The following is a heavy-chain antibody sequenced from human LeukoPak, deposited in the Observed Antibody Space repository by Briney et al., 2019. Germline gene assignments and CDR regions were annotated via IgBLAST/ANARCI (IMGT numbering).Heavy chain of an antibody. J-gene: IGHJ4*02. CDR3: ARGSGNYYNRLDY. CDR2: ISGSGGST. Sequence: GGSLRLSCAASGFTFSTYAMSWVRLAPGKGLEWVSSISGSGGSTDYADSVKGRFTISRDNSKNTLYLQMNSLRAEDTATYYCARGSGNYYNRLDYWGQGTLVTVSS. D-gene: IGHD3-10*01. CDR1: GFTFSTYA. V-gene: IGHV3-23*01.